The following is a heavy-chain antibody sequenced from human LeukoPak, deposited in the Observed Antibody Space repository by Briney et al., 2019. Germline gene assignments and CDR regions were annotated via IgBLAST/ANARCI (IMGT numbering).Heavy chain of an antibody. CDR1: GLTFTSYW. CDR2: VHNDGTTT. J-gene: IGHJ3*02. CDR3: ARGGVGSFDI. V-gene: IGHV3-74*01. D-gene: IGHD2-8*02. Sequence: GGSLRLSCAASGLTFTSYWIHWVRQAPGKGLVWVSRVHNDGTTTGYADSVKGRFAISRDNAKNTVYLQMNSLRAEDTAVYYCARGGVGSFDIWGQGTMVTVSS.